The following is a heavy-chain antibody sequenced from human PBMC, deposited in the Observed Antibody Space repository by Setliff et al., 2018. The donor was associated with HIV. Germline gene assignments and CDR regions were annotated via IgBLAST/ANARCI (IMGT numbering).Heavy chain of an antibody. J-gene: IGHJ6*02. CDR2: ISFDGTDT. V-gene: IGHV3-30*14. CDR3: ARDRRPVWGMDV. Sequence: PGGSLRLSCAASEFTFSNYAMHWVRQAPGKGLEWGAVISFDGTDTYYADSVKGRFTISRDASKNTLYLQMNSLSAEDTALYYCARDRRPVWGMDVWGQGTTVTVSS. CDR1: EFTFSNYA. D-gene: IGHD3-16*01.